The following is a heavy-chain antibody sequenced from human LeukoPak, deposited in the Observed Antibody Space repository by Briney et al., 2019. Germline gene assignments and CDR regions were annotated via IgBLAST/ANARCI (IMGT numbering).Heavy chain of an antibody. V-gene: IGHV1-18*01. D-gene: IGHD7-27*01. Sequence: ASVKVSCKATGYTFTSCGISWVRQAPGHGLEWMGWISSNSDNTNYAQKLQGRVTMTTDTSTSTAYMELRSLRSDDTALYFCARDWGSIKVIADYWGQGTLVTVSS. J-gene: IGHJ4*02. CDR2: ISSNSDNT. CDR3: ARDWGSIKVIADY. CDR1: GYTFTSCG.